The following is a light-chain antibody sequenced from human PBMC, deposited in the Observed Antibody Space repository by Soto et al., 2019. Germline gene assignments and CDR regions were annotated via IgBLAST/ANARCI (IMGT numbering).Light chain of an antibody. Sequence: QSVLTQPPSASGSPGQSVTISCTRTSSDVGGYNYVSWYQQHPGKAPKLMIYEVSKRPSGVPDRFSGSKSGNTASLTVSGLQAEDEADYYCNSYAGSNVYVFGTGTKVTVL. J-gene: IGLJ1*01. CDR2: EVS. CDR1: SSDVGGYNY. CDR3: NSYAGSNVYV. V-gene: IGLV2-8*01.